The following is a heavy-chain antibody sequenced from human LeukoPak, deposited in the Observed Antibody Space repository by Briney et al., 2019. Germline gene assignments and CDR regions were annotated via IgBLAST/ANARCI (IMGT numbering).Heavy chain of an antibody. J-gene: IGHJ5*02. CDR3: ARDRCSGGSCYGWFDP. Sequence: ASVKVSCKASGYTFTSYYMHWVRQAPGQGLEWMGIINPGGGSTSYAQKFQGRVTMTRDTSMSTVYMELSSLRSEDTAVYYCARDRCSGGSCYGWFDPWGQGTLVTVSS. CDR2: INPGGGST. D-gene: IGHD2-15*01. CDR1: GYTFTSYY. V-gene: IGHV1-46*01.